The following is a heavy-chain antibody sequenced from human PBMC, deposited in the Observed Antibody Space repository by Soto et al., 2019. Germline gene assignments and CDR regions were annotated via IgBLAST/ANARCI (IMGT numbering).Heavy chain of an antibody. J-gene: IGHJ5*02. V-gene: IGHV5-51*01. Sequence: GESLKISCKGSGYTFSGYWIGWVRQMFGKGLEWMGIIYPGDSDARYSPSFQGQVTISADESITTAYLQWDSLKASDTAIYYCVVQQKLPWVNSWGQGTLVTVSS. CDR3: VVQQKLPWVNS. D-gene: IGHD6-13*01. CDR1: GYTFSGYW. CDR2: IYPGDSDA.